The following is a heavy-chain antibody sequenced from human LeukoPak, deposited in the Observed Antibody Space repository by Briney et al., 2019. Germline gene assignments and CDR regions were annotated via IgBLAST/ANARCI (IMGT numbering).Heavy chain of an antibody. J-gene: IGHJ3*02. Sequence: ASVKVSCKASGYTFTGYCIHWVRQAPGQGLEWMGWINPNSGGTNYAQKFQGRVTMTRDTSISTAYMELSRLRSDDTAVYYCARDLLPAAIADAFDIWGQGTMVTVSS. D-gene: IGHD2-2*01. CDR1: GYTFTGYC. CDR3: ARDLLPAAIADAFDI. V-gene: IGHV1-2*02. CDR2: INPNSGGT.